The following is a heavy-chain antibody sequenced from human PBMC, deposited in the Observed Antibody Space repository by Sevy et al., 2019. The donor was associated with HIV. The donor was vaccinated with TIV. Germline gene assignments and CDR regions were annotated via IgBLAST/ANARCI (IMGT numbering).Heavy chain of an antibody. CDR1: GFTFSSYS. CDR2: ISGISNYI. Sequence: GGSLRLSCAASGFTFSSYSINWVRQAPGKGLEWVSFISGISNYIYYADSLKGRFSISRDNAKDSAYLHMNSLRAEDTAIYYCARGAQTYHAFDVWGQGTMVTVSS. V-gene: IGHV3-21*01. CDR3: ARGAQTYHAFDV. J-gene: IGHJ3*01.